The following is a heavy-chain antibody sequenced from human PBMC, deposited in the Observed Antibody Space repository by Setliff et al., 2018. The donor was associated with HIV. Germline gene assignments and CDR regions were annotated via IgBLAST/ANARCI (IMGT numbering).Heavy chain of an antibody. CDR2: SNQSGSG. J-gene: IGHJ6*02. CDR1: GGSFRGYY. V-gene: IGHV4-34*01. D-gene: IGHD5-12*01. CDR3: AKGRSGYDSRLYYYHHGMDV. Sequence: SETLSLTCVVYGGSFRGYYWSWIRQPPGKGLEWIGESNQSGSGNYNPSLKSRVTISVDTSKNEFSLNMGSVTAADTAVYYCAKGRSGYDSRLYYYHHGMDVWGQGTKVTVSS.